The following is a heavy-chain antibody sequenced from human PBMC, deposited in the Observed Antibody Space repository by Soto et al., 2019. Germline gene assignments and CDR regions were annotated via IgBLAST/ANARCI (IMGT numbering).Heavy chain of an antibody. CDR3: ARDGGNSDIGTHWYYYMDV. Sequence: EVQLEESGGGLVQPGGSLRLSCAASGFVVSSSYMSWARQAPGKGLEWVSVIYSGGSTYYADSLKGRFIISRDISKNTLYLLLNSLRAEDTAVYYCARDGGNSDIGTHWYYYMDVWGKGTTVTVSS. D-gene: IGHD2-15*01. CDR1: GFVVSSSY. V-gene: IGHV3-66*01. CDR2: IYSGGST. J-gene: IGHJ6*03.